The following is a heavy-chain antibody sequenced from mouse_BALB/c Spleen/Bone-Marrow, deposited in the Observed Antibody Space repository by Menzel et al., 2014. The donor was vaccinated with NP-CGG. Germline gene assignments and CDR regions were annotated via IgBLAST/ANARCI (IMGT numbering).Heavy chain of an antibody. D-gene: IGHD2-2*01. J-gene: IGHJ2*01. V-gene: IGHV14-3*02. Sequence: EVQRVESGAELVKPGASVKLSCTASGFNIKDTYMHWVEQRPEQGLEWIGRIDPANGNTKYDPKLQGKATITADTSSNTAYLQLSSLTSEDTAVYYCASYVYGYYFDYWGQGTTLTVSS. CDR1: GFNIKDTY. CDR3: ASYVYGYYFDY. CDR2: IDPANGNT.